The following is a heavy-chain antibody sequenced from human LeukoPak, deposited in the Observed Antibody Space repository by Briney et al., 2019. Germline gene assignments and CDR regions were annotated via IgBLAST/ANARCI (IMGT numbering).Heavy chain of an antibody. CDR3: TRETRFIGN. CDR2: IKQDGSDK. J-gene: IGHJ4*02. V-gene: IGHV3-7*01. CDR1: GFTFTRNW. D-gene: IGHD2-15*01. Sequence: GGSLRLSCAASGFTFTRNWMSWVRQAPGKGLEWVANIKQDGSDKCYVDSVKGRFTISRDNAKSSLYLQMNSLRDEDTAVYYCTRETRFIGNWGQGTLVTVSS.